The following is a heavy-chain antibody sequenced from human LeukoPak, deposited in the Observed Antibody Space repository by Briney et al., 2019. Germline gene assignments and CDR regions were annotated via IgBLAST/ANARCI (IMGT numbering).Heavy chain of an antibody. D-gene: IGHD6-6*01. CDR1: GFTFSSYG. CDR2: ISDSGGSI. J-gene: IGHJ4*02. Sequence: PGGSLRLSCAASGFTFSSYGMSWVRQAPGKGLEWVSGISDSGGSIYYAQSVKGRFTISRDNSKNTLYLQMNSLRAEDTAVYYCAKGLKQLANFDYWGQGTLVTVSS. V-gene: IGHV3-23*01. CDR3: AKGLKQLANFDY.